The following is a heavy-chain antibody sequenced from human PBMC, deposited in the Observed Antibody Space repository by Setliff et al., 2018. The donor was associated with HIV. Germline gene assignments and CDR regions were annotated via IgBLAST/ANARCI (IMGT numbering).Heavy chain of an antibody. V-gene: IGHV4-39*01. CDR3: ASLDGSESPYIYYYYMDV. D-gene: IGHD3-10*01. CDR1: GGSISTSRYY. Sequence: NLSETLSLPCTVSGGSISTSRYYWGWIRQPPGKGLEWIGSINYRGNTYYNPSLKSRAAISVDTSKNQISLKLSSVTAADTAVYYCASLDGSESPYIYYYYMDVWGKGTAVTVSS. CDR2: INYRGNT. J-gene: IGHJ6*03.